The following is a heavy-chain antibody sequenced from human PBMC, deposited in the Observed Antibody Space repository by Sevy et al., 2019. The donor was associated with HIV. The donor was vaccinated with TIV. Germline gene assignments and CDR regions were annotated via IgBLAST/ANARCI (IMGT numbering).Heavy chain of an antibody. V-gene: IGHV1-2*02. D-gene: IGHD3-3*01. J-gene: IGHJ4*02. CDR3: ARGPLVSYYDFWKRAPDY. Sequence: ASVKVSCKASGYIFSGYYFYWVRQAPGQGLELMGWINPESGDTNYARTFQGRVTMTRDTSVTTAYMTLSRLKSNDTALYYCARGPLVSYYDFWKRAPDYWGQGTLVTVSS. CDR1: GYIFSGYY. CDR2: INPESGDT.